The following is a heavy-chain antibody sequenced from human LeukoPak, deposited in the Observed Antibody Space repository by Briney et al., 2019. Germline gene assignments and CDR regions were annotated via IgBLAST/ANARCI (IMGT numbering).Heavy chain of an antibody. CDR3: AKAFFDISWNWFAP. J-gene: IGHJ5*02. Sequence: GRSLRLSCAASGFTFNTFAMHWVRQGSGKGLEWVALISYDGTNKFYADSVKGRFTISRDNSKNTLYLQMSSLRVEDTAIYYCAKAFFDISWNWFAPWGQGTLVTVSS. CDR1: GFTFNTFA. V-gene: IGHV3-30*18. D-gene: IGHD3-9*01. CDR2: ISYDGTNK.